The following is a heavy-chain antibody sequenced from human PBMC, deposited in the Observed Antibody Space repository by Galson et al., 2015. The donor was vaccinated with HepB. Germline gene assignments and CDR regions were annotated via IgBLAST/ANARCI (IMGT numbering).Heavy chain of an antibody. Sequence: SVKVSCKASGGTFSSYAISWVRQAPGQGLEWMGGIIPIFGTANYAQKFQGRVTITADESTSTAYMELSSLRSEDTAVYYCANLYYYDSSGYYNNWFDPWGQGTLVTVSS. D-gene: IGHD3-22*01. CDR1: GGTFSSYA. J-gene: IGHJ5*02. CDR2: IIPIFGTA. V-gene: IGHV1-69*13. CDR3: ANLYYYDSSGYYNNWFDP.